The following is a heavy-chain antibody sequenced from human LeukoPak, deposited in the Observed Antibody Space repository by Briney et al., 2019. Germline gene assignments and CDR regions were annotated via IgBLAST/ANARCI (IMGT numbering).Heavy chain of an antibody. CDR3: ASTTVQLERRDGFDI. V-gene: IGHV1-69*01. Sequence: ASVKVSCKASGGTLNSYVISWVRQAPGQGLEWMGGIIPIFGTANYAQKFQGRVTITADESTSTAYMELSSLRSEDTAVYYCASTTVQLERRDGFDIWGQGTMVTVSS. CDR2: IIPIFGTA. J-gene: IGHJ3*02. D-gene: IGHD1-1*01. CDR1: GGTLNSYV.